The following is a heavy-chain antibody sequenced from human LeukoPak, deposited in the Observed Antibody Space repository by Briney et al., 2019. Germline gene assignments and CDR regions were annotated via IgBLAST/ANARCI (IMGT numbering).Heavy chain of an antibody. V-gene: IGHV4-39*07. CDR2: IFYSGQT. CDR3: ASGSSSGWYGAFSGGIDY. D-gene: IGHD6-19*01. J-gene: IGHJ4*02. Sequence: SETLSLTCTVSGGSINNNIHYWVWIRQPPGKGLEWVGTIFYSGQTYYNPSLKSRVTISVDTSKNQFSLKLSSVTAADTAVYYCASGSSSGWYGAFSGGIDYWGQGTLVTVSS. CDR1: GGSINNNIHY.